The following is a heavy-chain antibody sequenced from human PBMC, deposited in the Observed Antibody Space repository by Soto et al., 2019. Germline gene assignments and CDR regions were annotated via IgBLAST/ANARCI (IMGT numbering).Heavy chain of an antibody. V-gene: IGHV3-23*01. Sequence: PGGSLRLSCAASGFPFSSYSMSWVRKAPGKGLEWVSAISGSGGSTYYADSVKGRFTISRDNSKNTLYLQMNSLRAEDTAVYYCAKDWPHLQYYDFWSGYPPSYYMDVWGKGTTVTVSS. D-gene: IGHD3-3*01. CDR2: ISGSGGST. CDR3: AKDWPHLQYYDFWSGYPPSYYMDV. CDR1: GFPFSSYS. J-gene: IGHJ6*03.